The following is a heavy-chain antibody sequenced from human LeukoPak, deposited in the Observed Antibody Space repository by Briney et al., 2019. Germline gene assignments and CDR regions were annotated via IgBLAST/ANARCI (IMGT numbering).Heavy chain of an antibody. CDR1: GYTFTSYG. CDR2: ISAYNGNT. D-gene: IGHD2-15*01. J-gene: IGHJ5*02. Sequence: ASVKVSCKASGYTFTSYGISWVRQAPGQGLEWMGWISAYNGNTNYAQKLQGRVTMTTDTSTGTAYMELRSLRFDDTAVYYCARDCSGGSCYPFDPWGQGTLVTVSS. CDR3: ARDCSGGSCYPFDP. V-gene: IGHV1-18*01.